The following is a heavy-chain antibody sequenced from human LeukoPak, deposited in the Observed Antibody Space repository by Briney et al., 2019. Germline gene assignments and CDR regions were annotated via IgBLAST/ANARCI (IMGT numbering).Heavy chain of an antibody. CDR1: GFTFSSYE. D-gene: IGHD6-13*01. V-gene: IGHV3-48*03. CDR2: ISSSGRTI. CDR3: ARRAIAEGFDY. J-gene: IGHJ4*02. Sequence: GGSLRRSCAVSGFTFSSYEMNWVRQAPGKGLEWVSYISSSGRTIYYADSVKGRFTISRDSAKNSLDLQMNSLRVEDTAVYYCARRAIAEGFDYWGQGILVTVSS.